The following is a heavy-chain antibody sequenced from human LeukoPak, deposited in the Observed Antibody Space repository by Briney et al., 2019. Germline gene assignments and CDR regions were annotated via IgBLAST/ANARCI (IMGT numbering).Heavy chain of an antibody. D-gene: IGHD2-21*02. CDR1: GFTFSSYW. Sequence: GGSLRLSCAASGFTFSSYWMSWVRQAPGKGLEWVANIKQDGSEKYYVDSVKGRFTISRDNAKNSLYLQMNSLRAEDTAVYYCALAYCGGDCPIDYWGQGTLVTVSS. V-gene: IGHV3-7*01. CDR3: ALAYCGGDCPIDY. CDR2: IKQDGSEK. J-gene: IGHJ4*02.